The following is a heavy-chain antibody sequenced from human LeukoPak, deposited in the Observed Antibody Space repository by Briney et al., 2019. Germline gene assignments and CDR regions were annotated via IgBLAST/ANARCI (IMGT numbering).Heavy chain of an antibody. J-gene: IGHJ6*02. D-gene: IGHD7-27*01. V-gene: IGHV3-66*01. CDR1: GFTFSSFA. CDR2: IYSGGST. Sequence: GESLRLSCAASGFTFSSFAMIWVRQAPGKGLEWVSVIYSGGSTYYADFVKGRFTISRDNSKNTLYLQMNSLRAEDTAVYYCARVTGGYGMDVWGQGTTVTVSS. CDR3: ARVTGGYGMDV.